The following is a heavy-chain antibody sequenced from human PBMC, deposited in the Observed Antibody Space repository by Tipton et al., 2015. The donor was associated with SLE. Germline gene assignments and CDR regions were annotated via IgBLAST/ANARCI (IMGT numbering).Heavy chain of an antibody. CDR1: GGSISSSSSY. D-gene: IGHD1-26*01. V-gene: IGHV4-39*01. CDR3: ARGGGTSDYYYYGMDV. CDR2: VYDSGST. Sequence: TLSLTCTVSGGSISSSSSYWGWIRQPPGRGLEYIGSVYDSGSTYYNPSLESRVTISVDTSKNQFSLKLSSVTAADTAVYYCARGGGTSDYYYYGMDVWGQGTTVTVSS. J-gene: IGHJ6*02.